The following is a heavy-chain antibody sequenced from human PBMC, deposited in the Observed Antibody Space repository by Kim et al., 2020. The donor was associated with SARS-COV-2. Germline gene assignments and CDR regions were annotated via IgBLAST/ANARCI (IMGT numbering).Heavy chain of an antibody. D-gene: IGHD5-12*01. CDR3: ARDSGGYDYLPLDWFDP. CDR2: IWYDGSNK. Sequence: GGSLRLSCAASGFTFSSYGMHWVRQAPGKGLEWVAVIWYDGSNKYYADSVKGRFTISRDNSKNTLYLQMNSLRAEDTAVYYCARDSGGYDYLPLDWFDPWGQGTLVTVSS. CDR1: GFTFSSYG. V-gene: IGHV3-33*01. J-gene: IGHJ5*02.